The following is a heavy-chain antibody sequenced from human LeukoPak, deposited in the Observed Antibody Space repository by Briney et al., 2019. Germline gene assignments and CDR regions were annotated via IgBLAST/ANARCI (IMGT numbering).Heavy chain of an antibody. J-gene: IGHJ4*02. CDR3: ARAGGYCGRISCPYYFDY. D-gene: IGHD2-15*01. Sequence: ASVKVSCKASGYTFTSYDINWVRQATGQGLEWMGWMNPNSGNTGYAQKFQGRVTMTRNTSISTAYMGLSSLRSEDTAVYYCARAGGYCGRISCPYYFDYWGQGSLVAVSP. CDR1: GYTFTSYD. CDR2: MNPNSGNT. V-gene: IGHV1-8*01.